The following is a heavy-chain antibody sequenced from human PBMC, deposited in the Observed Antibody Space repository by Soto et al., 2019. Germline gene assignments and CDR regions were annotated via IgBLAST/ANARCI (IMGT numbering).Heavy chain of an antibody. J-gene: IGHJ6*02. Sequence: ASVKVSCKASGYTFTSYGISWVRQAPGQGLEWMGWISAYNGNTNYAQKLQGRVTMTTDTSTSTAYMELRSLRSDDTAVYYCARDPLNNQDHYYYYGMDVWGQGTTVTVSS. CDR2: ISAYNGNT. CDR3: ARDPLNNQDHYYYYGMDV. CDR1: GYTFTSYG. D-gene: IGHD2-8*01. V-gene: IGHV1-18*01.